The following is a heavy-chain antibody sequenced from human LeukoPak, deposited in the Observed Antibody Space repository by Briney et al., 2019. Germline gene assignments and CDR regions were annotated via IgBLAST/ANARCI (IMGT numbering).Heavy chain of an antibody. CDR1: GGSISSGGYY. J-gene: IGHJ4*02. CDR3: ARGRGSSGYYDYFDY. CDR2: IYYSGST. Sequence: SETLSLTCTVSGGSISSGGYYWSWIRQHPGTGLEWIGYIYYSGSTYYNPSLKSRVTISVDTSKNQFSLKLSSVTAADTAVYYCARGRGSSGYYDYFDYWGQGTLVTVSS. D-gene: IGHD3-22*01. V-gene: IGHV4-31*03.